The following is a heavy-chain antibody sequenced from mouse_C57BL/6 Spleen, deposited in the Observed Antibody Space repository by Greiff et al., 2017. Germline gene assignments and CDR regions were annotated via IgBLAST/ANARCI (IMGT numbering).Heavy chain of an antibody. CDR1: GYTFTDYY. Sequence: EVKLMESGPVLVKPGASVKMSCKASGYTFTDYYMNWVKQSHGKSLEWIGVINPYNGGTSYNQKFKGKATLTVDKSSSTAYMELNSLTSEDSAVYDCARSGYDGYYTSYWYFDVWGTGTTVTVSS. CDR2: INPYNGGT. J-gene: IGHJ1*03. CDR3: ARSGYDGYYTSYWYFDV. D-gene: IGHD2-3*01. V-gene: IGHV1-19*01.